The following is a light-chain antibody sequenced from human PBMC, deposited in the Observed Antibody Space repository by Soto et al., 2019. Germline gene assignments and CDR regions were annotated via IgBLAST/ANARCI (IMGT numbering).Light chain of an antibody. J-gene: IGKJ2*01. CDR1: QSISSSY. V-gene: IGKV3-20*01. CDR2: GAS. CDR3: QQYSNSRT. Sequence: EIVLTQSPGTLSLSPGERATLSSRASQSISSSYLAWYQQKPGQAPRLLIYGASSRATGIPDRFSGSGSGTDFTLTISRLEPEDFAVYYCQQYSNSRTFGQGTKLEIK.